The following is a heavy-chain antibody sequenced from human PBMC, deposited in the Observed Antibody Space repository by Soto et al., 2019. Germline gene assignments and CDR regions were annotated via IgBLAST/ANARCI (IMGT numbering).Heavy chain of an antibody. V-gene: IGHV1-3*01. Sequence: ASVKVSCKASGYTFTSYGIHWVRQAPGQRLEWMGWINAANGDTKYSPKFQGRVTITRDTSASTAYMELSSLRSEDTAVYYCVRRHVSAAGIDWFDPWGQGTLVTVSS. CDR3: VRRHVSAAGIDWFDP. CDR1: GYTFTSYG. CDR2: INAANGDT. D-gene: IGHD6-13*01. J-gene: IGHJ5*02.